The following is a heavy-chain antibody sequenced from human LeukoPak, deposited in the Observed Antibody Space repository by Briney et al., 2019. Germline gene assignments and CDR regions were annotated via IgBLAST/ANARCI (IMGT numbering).Heavy chain of an antibody. CDR1: GFPFSSHT. V-gene: IGHV3-21*01. Sequence: GGSLRLSCAASGFPFSSHTMNWVRQAPGKGLEWVSSISSSSSYIYYADSVKGRFTISRDNAKNSLYLQMNSLRAEDTAVYYCARVGYTPYFDYWGQGTLVTVSS. CDR2: ISSSSSYI. D-gene: IGHD5-12*01. J-gene: IGHJ4*02. CDR3: ARVGYTPYFDY.